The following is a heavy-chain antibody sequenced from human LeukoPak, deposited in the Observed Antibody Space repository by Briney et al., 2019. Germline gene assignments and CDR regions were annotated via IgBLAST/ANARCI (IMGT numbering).Heavy chain of an antibody. CDR2: ISAYNGNT. Sequence: ASVKVSCKASGYTFTSYGISWVRQAPGQGLGWMGWISAYNGNTNYAQKLQGTVHMTTDTSTSTAYRELRSLRSDDTAVYYCARVRGFWSGYYVAGFSYFEYWGQGTLVNVSS. CDR3: ARVRGFWSGYYVAGFSYFEY. D-gene: IGHD3-3*01. CDR1: GYTFTSYG. J-gene: IGHJ4*02. V-gene: IGHV1-18*01.